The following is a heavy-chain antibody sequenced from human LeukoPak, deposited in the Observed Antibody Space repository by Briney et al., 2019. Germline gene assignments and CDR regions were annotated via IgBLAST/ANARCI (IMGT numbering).Heavy chain of an antibody. V-gene: IGHV1-69*02. CDR1: GGTFSSYT. J-gene: IGHJ3*02. CDR2: IIPILGIA. CDR3: ASPRRITMIVVVNDAFDI. Sequence: SVKVSCKASGGTFSSYTISWVRQAPGQGLEWMGRIIPILGIANYAQKFQGRVTITADKSTSTAYMELSSLRSEDTAVYYCASPRRITMIVVVNDAFDIWGQGTMVTVS. D-gene: IGHD3-22*01.